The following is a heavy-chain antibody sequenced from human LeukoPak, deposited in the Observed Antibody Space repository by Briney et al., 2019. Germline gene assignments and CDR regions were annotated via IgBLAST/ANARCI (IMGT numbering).Heavy chain of an antibody. V-gene: IGHV3-30*18. CDR3: AKDRSSWTLSWYFDL. J-gene: IGHJ2*01. D-gene: IGHD6-13*01. CDR2: ISYDGSNK. CDR1: GFTFSSYG. Sequence: GGSLRLSCAASGFTFSSYGMHWVRQAPGKGLEWVAVISYDGSNKYYADSVKGRFTISRDNSKNTLSLQMNSLRGEDTAVYYCAKDRSSWTLSWYFDLWGRGTLVTVSS.